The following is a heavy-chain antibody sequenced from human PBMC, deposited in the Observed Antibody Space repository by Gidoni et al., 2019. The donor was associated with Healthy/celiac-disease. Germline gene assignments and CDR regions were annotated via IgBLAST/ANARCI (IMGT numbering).Heavy chain of an antibody. J-gene: IGHJ4*02. V-gene: IGHV3-30*18. CDR2: ISYDGSNK. CDR1: GFTFSSYG. D-gene: IGHD2-21*02. CDR3: AKDRGVVVTAITI. Sequence: QVQLVESGGGGVQPGRSLSLSCSASGFTFSSYGMHWVRQAPGKGLEWVAVISYDGSNKYYADSVKGRFTISRDNSKNTLYLQMNSLRAEDTAVYYCAKDRGVVVTAITIWGQGTLVTVSS.